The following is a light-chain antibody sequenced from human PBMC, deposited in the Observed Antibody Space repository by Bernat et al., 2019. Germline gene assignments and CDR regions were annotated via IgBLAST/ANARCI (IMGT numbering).Light chain of an antibody. CDR1: QNIEKY. J-gene: IGKJ2*01. CDR3: QHSHISRGYP. CDR2: GAS. V-gene: IGKV1-39*01. Sequence: DIQMTQSPSALSASVGDRVTITCRASQNIEKYLNWYQQRPGKAPRLLIYGASTLQSGVPSRFSGSGSGTEFTLTINSLQLEDYATYYWQHSHISRGYPFGQGTKLAI.